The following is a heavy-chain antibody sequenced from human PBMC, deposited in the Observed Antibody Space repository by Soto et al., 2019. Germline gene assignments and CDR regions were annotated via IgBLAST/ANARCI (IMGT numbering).Heavy chain of an antibody. D-gene: IGHD4-17*01. J-gene: IGHJ5*02. Sequence: QVQLVQSGAEVKKPGASVKVSCKVSGYTLNEVAMHWVRQAPGKGLEWLGGFDPDEAETIYAQHFQGRVTMTEDTSTDTVSMELSSMRSEDTALYFCTTYHGDYNFDHWGKGTLVTVSS. V-gene: IGHV1-24*01. CDR3: TTYHGDYNFDH. CDR1: GYTLNEVA. CDR2: FDPDEAET.